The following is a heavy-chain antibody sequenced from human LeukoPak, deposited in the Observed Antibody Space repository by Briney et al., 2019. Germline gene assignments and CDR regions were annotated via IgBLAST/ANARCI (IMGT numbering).Heavy chain of an antibody. CDR3: AKGGYDYVEIGYFDF. Sequence: PGKSLRLSCAASGFIFDDYAMHWVRQAPGKGLEWVSGISWNSGSVAYADSVKGRFTISRDNAKNSLYLQMNSLRTEDTALYYCAKGGYDYVEIGYFDFWGQGTLVTVSS. CDR2: ISWNSGSV. CDR1: GFIFDDYA. D-gene: IGHD5-12*01. V-gene: IGHV3-9*01. J-gene: IGHJ4*02.